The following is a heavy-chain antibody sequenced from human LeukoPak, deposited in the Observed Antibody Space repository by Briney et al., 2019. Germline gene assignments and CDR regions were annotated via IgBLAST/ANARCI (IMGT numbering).Heavy chain of an antibody. CDR1: GGSISSYY. CDR3: AGAGYSGYDYYFDY. V-gene: IGHV4-4*07. J-gene: IGHJ4*02. CDR2: IYTSGST. D-gene: IGHD5-12*01. Sequence: SETLSLTCTVSGGSISSYYWSWIRQPAGKGLEWIGRIYTSGSTNYNPSLKSRVTMSVDTSKNQFSLKLSSVTAADTAVYYCAGAGYSGYDYYFDYWGQGTLVTVTS.